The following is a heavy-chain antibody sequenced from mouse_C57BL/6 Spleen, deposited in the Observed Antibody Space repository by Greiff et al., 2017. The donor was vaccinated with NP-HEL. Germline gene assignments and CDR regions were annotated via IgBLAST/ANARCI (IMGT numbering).Heavy chain of an antibody. V-gene: IGHV7-3*01. CDR1: GFTFTDYY. CDR3: SRYLEV. Sequence: EVQLVESGGGLVQPGGSLSLSCAASGFTFTDYYMSWVRQPPGKALEWLGFIRNKANGYTTEYSASVKGRFTISRDKSQSILYLQMNALRAEEQSTYYCSRYLEVWGNGTTVTVSS. CDR2: IRNKANGYTT. J-gene: IGHJ1*03.